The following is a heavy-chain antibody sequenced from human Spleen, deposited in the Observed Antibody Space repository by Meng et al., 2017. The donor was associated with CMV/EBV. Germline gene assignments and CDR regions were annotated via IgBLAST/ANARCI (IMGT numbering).Heavy chain of an antibody. J-gene: IGHJ4*02. Sequence: ASVKVSCKASGGTFSSYAISWVRQAPGQGLEWTGIINPSGGSTNYAQKFQGRVTMTRDTSTSTVYMELSSVRSEDTAVYYCASLNGAFDSWGQGTLVTVSS. D-gene: IGHD2-8*01. V-gene: IGHV1-46*01. CDR1: GGTFSSYA. CDR2: INPSGGST. CDR3: ASLNGAFDS.